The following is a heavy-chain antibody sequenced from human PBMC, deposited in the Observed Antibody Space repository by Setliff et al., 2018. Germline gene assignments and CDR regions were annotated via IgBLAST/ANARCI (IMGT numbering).Heavy chain of an antibody. CDR1: GGSFSGYY. CDR2: INHSGST. D-gene: IGHD6-13*01. CDR3: ARGRIAAALYYFDY. V-gene: IGHV4-34*01. J-gene: IGHJ4*02. Sequence: SETLSLTCAVYGGSFSGYYWSWIRQPPGKGLEWIGEINHSGSTNYNPSLKSRVTISVDTSKNQFSLKLCSVTAADTAVYYCARGRIAAALYYFDYWGQGTLVTGSS.